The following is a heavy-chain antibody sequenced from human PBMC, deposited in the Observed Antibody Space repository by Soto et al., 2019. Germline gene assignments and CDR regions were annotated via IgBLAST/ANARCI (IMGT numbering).Heavy chain of an antibody. CDR1: GFTFSSYA. Sequence: GGSLRLSCAASGFTFSSYAMSWVRQAPGKGLEWVSAISGSGGSTYYADSVKGRFTISRDNSKNTLYLQMNSLRAEDTAVYYCANLPPPNHCSGGSCYPGGIDYWGQGTLVTVSS. CDR2: ISGSGGST. CDR3: ANLPPPNHCSGGSCYPGGIDY. D-gene: IGHD2-15*01. J-gene: IGHJ4*02. V-gene: IGHV3-23*01.